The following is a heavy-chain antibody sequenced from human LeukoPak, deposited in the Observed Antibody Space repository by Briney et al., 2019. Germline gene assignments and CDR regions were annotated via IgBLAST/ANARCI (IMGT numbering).Heavy chain of an antibody. Sequence: PSETLSLTCTVSGGSVSSGSYYWSWIRQPPGKGLEWIGYIYYSGSTNYNPSLKSRVTISVDTSKNQFSLKLSSVTAADTAVYYCARDHLEYGDYGGWFDPWGQGTLVTVSS. CDR3: ARDHLEYGDYGGWFDP. D-gene: IGHD4-17*01. V-gene: IGHV4-61*01. CDR2: IYYSGST. CDR1: GGSVSSGSYY. J-gene: IGHJ5*02.